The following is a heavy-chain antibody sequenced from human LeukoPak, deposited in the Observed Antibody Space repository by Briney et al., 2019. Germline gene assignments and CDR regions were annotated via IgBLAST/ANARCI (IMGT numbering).Heavy chain of an antibody. V-gene: IGHV1-69*04. D-gene: IGHD4-11*01. Sequence: GASVKVSFKASVGTFSSYAISWVRQAPGQRLEWMVRIIPILGIANYAQKFQGRVTITADKSTSTAYMELSSLRSEDTAVYYCARDRYYSNFGWFDPWGQGTLVTVSS. J-gene: IGHJ5*02. CDR1: VGTFSSYA. CDR2: IIPILGIA. CDR3: ARDRYYSNFGWFDP.